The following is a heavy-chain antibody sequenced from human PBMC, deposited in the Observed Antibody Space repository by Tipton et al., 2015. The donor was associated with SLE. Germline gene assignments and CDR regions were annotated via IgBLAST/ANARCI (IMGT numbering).Heavy chain of an antibody. J-gene: IGHJ6*02. CDR2: IIHSGVT. V-gene: IGHV4-34*12. CDR1: GESFNGYF. Sequence: GLVKPSQTLSLTCAVYGESFNGYFWTWIRQPPGKGLEWIAEIIHSGVTNYNPSLRSRVTISVDMSKNQVSLKLSAVTAADTAVYYCARDMVRGVQPYYYGMDGWGLGTTVTVSS. CDR3: ARDMVRGVQPYYYGMDG. D-gene: IGHD3-10*01.